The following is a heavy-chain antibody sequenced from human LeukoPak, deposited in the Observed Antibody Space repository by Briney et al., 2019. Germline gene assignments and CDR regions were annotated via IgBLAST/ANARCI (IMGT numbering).Heavy chain of an antibody. J-gene: IGHJ3*01. V-gene: IGHV4-39*07. CDR1: GGSITNYY. CDR2: VYYSGSA. D-gene: IGHD4-17*01. CDR3: ARRGDYVAFDV. Sequence: PSETLSLTCTVSGGSITNYYWGWIRQPPGKGLEWIGSVYYSGSAHYNPSLKSRVTISVDTSKNQFSLKVISATAADTAVYYCARRGDYVAFDVWGQGTMVTVSS.